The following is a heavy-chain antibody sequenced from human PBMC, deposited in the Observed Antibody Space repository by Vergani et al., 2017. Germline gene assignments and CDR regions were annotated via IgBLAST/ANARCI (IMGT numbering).Heavy chain of an antibody. CDR3: ARGSGKYYYDSSGEDAFDI. CDR1: GGSFSGYY. CDR2: INHSGST. Sequence: QVQLQQWGAGLLKPSETLSLTCAVYGGSFSGYYWSWIRQPPGKGLEWIGEINHSGSTNYNPSLKSRVTISVDTSKNQFSLKLSSVTAAETAVYYCARGSGKYYYDSSGEDAFDIWGQGTMVTVSS. J-gene: IGHJ3*02. D-gene: IGHD3-22*01. V-gene: IGHV4-34*01.